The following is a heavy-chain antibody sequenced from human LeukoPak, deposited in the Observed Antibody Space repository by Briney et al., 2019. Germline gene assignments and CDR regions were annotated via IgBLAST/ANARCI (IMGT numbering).Heavy chain of an antibody. V-gene: IGHV3-7*01. CDR2: IKQDGSEK. Sequence: GGSLRLSCEASGFTFSSYWMSWVRQAPGKELEWVANIKQDGSEKYYVDSVKGRFTISRDNAKNSLYLQMNSLRAEDTAVYYCARPWGYFDYWGQGTLVTVSS. D-gene: IGHD3-16*01. J-gene: IGHJ4*02. CDR1: GFTFSSYW. CDR3: ARPWGYFDY.